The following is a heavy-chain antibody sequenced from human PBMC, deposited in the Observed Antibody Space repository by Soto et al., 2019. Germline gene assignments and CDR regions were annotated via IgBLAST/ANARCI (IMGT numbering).Heavy chain of an antibody. J-gene: IGHJ6*02. CDR1: GYTFTSYG. CDR3: ARVFSRMIVVVITGYYGMDV. Sequence: ASVKVSCKASGYTFTSYGISWVRQAPGQGLEWMGWISAYNGNTNYAQKLQGRVTMTTDTSTSTAYMELRSLRSDDTAVYYCARVFSRMIVVVITGYYGMDVWGQGTTVTVS. CDR2: ISAYNGNT. D-gene: IGHD3-22*01. V-gene: IGHV1-18*04.